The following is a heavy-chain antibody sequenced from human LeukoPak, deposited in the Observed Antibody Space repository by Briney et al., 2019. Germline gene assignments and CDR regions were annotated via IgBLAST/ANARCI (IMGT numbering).Heavy chain of an antibody. V-gene: IGHV4-39*07. Sequence: PSETLSLTCTVSGDSISSTNYYWGWIRQPPGKGLEWIGSIYYSGSTFNNPSLKSRVTISVDTSKNQFSLKLSSVTAADTAVYYCARVKGVVVTAIQGYFDYWGQGTLVTVSS. CDR3: ARVKGVVVTAIQGYFDY. J-gene: IGHJ4*02. D-gene: IGHD2-21*02. CDR1: GDSISSTNYY. CDR2: IYYSGST.